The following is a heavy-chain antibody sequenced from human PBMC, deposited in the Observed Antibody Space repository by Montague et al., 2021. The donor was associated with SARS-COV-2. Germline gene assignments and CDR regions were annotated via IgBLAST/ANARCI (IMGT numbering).Heavy chain of an antibody. J-gene: IGHJ6*02. CDR3: ARLSGVAPRCYSKGMDL. D-gene: IGHD7-27*01. CDR2: IDWDGDK. V-gene: IGHV2-70*11. CDR1: GFSLRTAGTC. Sequence: PALVKPTQTLTLTCTFSGFSLRTAGTCVSWICQPPGKAPQWLARIDWDGDKYYSRTLETRVSISTDTAKTQVVLTMTNVDPMDTATYYCARLSGVAPRCYSKGMDLCGPATAVTFSS.